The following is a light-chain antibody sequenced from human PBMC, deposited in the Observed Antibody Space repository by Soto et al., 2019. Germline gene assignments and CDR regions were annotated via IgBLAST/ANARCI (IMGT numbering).Light chain of an antibody. CDR3: SSYTSSGSVI. CDR1: SSDVGAYDY. Sequence: QSALTQPASVSGSPGQSIAISCTGTSSDVGAYDYVSWYQQHPGKAPKLMINDVNHRPSGVSNRFSGSKSGNTASLTISGLQAEDEADYYCSSYTSSGSVIFVGGTKLTVL. CDR2: DVN. J-gene: IGLJ2*01. V-gene: IGLV2-14*03.